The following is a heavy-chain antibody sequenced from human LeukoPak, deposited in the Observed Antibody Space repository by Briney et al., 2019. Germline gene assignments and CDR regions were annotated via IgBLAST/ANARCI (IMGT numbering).Heavy chain of an antibody. J-gene: IGHJ4*02. CDR1: GGSISSGSYY. V-gene: IGHV4-61*02. CDR2: IYTSGST. Sequence: SQTLSLTCTVSGGSISSGSYYWSWIRQPAGKGLEWIGRIYTSGSTNYNPSLKSRVTISVDTSKNQFSLKLSSVTAADTAVYYCARESDGDYGVDYWGQGTLVTVSS. D-gene: IGHD4-17*01. CDR3: ARESDGDYGVDY.